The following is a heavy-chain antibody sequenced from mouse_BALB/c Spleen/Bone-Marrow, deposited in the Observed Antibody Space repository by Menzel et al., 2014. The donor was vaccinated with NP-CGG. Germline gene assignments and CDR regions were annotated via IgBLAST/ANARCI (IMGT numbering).Heavy chain of an antibody. J-gene: IGHJ2*01. V-gene: IGHV4-1*02. Sequence: VQLQQSGGGLVQPGGSLKLSCAASGFDFSRYWMSWVRQAPGKGLEWIGEINPDSSTINYTPSLKDKFIISRDNAKDMLYLQMRKVRSEDTALYYCARQGYYGYSDYWGQGTTLTVSS. CDR1: GFDFSRYW. CDR3: ARQGYYGYSDY. D-gene: IGHD1-2*01. CDR2: INPDSSTI.